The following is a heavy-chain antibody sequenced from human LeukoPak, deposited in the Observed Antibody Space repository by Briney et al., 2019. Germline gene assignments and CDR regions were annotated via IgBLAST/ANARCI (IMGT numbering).Heavy chain of an antibody. D-gene: IGHD4-17*01. CDR1: GGSISSYY. CDR2: IYYRGST. CDR3: ARGVTTVFFDY. J-gene: IGHJ4*02. V-gene: IGHV4-59*01. Sequence: SETLSLTRTVPGGSISSYYWSWIRQPPGKGLEWIGYIYYRGSTNYSPSLKSRVTISVDTSKNQFSLKLSSVTAADTAVYDCARGVTTVFFDYWGQGTLVTVSS.